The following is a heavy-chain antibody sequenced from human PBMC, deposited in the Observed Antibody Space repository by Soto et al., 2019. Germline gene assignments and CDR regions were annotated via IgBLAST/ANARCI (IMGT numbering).Heavy chain of an antibody. J-gene: IGHJ4*02. D-gene: IGHD6-6*01. V-gene: IGHV3-33*01. Sequence: QVQLVESGGGVVQPGRSLRLSCAASGFTFSSYGMHWVRQAPGKGLEWVAVIWYDGSNKYYADSVKGRFTISRDNSKNTLYLQMNSLRAEDTAVYSCARSGIAARQELDYWGQGTLVTVSS. CDR2: IWYDGSNK. CDR1: GFTFSSYG. CDR3: ARSGIAARQELDY.